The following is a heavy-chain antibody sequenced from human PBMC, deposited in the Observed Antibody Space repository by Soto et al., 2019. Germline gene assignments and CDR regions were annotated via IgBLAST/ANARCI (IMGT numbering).Heavy chain of an antibody. Sequence: ESGGGVVQSGRSLRLSCAASGFTFSTSGMHWIRQAPGKGLEWVAMISHVGGATYYVDSVKGRFTISRDTDKNTLHLQMDSLRPEDTATYYCAKDWGSSGWYNWFDPWGQGTLVTVSS. CDR2: ISHVGGAT. CDR3: AKDWGSSGWYNWFDP. D-gene: IGHD6-13*01. V-gene: IGHV3-30*18. J-gene: IGHJ5*02. CDR1: GFTFSTSG.